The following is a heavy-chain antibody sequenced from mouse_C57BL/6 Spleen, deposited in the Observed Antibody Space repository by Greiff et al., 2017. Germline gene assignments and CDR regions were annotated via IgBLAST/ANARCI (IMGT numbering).Heavy chain of an antibody. CDR2: INPNNGGT. D-gene: IGHD2-5*01. CDR3: ARKGLYSNLFDY. J-gene: IGHJ2*01. V-gene: IGHV1-18*01. Sequence: EVQLQESGPELVKPGASVKIPCKASGYTFTDYNMDWVKQSHGKSLEWIGDINPNNGGTIYNQKFKGKATLTVDKSSSTAYMELRSLTSEDSAVYYCARKGLYSNLFDYWGQGTTLTVSS. CDR1: GYTFTDYN.